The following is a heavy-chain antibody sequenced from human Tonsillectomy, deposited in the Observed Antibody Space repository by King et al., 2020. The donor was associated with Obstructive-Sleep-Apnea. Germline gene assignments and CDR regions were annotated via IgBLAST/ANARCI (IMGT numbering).Heavy chain of an antibody. Sequence: VQLQESGPGLVKPSQTLSLTCTVSGGSISSGGYYWSWIRQHPGKGLEWIGYIYYSGSTYYNPSLKSRVTLSVDTSKNQLSLKLSSVIAADTAVYFCAGGEEDSSSWYRGRGNDALDIWGQGTMVTLSS. CDR1: GGSISSGGYY. J-gene: IGHJ3*02. CDR3: AGGEEDSSSWYRGRGNDALDI. CDR2: IYYSGST. V-gene: IGHV4-31*03. D-gene: IGHD6-13*01.